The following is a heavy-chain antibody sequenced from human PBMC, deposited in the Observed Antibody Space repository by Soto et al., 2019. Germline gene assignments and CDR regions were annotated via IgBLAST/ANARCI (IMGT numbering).Heavy chain of an antibody. CDR3: SEDIHHGMDV. CDR2: INHSGST. V-gene: IGHV4-34*01. CDR1: GGSFSGYY. D-gene: IGHD5-18*01. Sequence: PSETLSLTCAVYGGSFSGYYWSWIRQPPGKGLEWIGEINHSGSTNYNPSLKSRVTISVDTSKNQFSLKLSSVTAADKAAYYCSEDIHHGMDVWGQGTTVTVSS. J-gene: IGHJ6*02.